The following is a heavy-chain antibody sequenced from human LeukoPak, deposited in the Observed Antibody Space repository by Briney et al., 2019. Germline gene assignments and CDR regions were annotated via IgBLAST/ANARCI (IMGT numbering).Heavy chain of an antibody. CDR3: AADAPVTTVTDHYYYYYGMDV. Sequence: SVKVSCKASGFTFTSSAVQWVRQARGQRLEWIGWIVVGSGNTNYAQKFQERVTITRDMSTSTAYMELSSLRSEDTAVYYCAADAPVTTVTDHYYYYYGMDVWGQGTTVTVSS. V-gene: IGHV1-58*01. D-gene: IGHD4-17*01. CDR1: GFTFTSSA. CDR2: IVVGSGNT. J-gene: IGHJ6*02.